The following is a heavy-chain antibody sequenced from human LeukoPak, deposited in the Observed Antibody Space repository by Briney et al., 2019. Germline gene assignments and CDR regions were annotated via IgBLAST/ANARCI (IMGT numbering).Heavy chain of an antibody. J-gene: IGHJ4*02. Sequence: GGSLRLSCAASGFTFSSYSMNWVRQAPGKGLEWVSSTSRSSSYKYNADSVKGRFTISRDNAKNSLYLQMNSLTAEDTAVYYCARSTSGSYFFDYWGQGTLVTVSS. CDR3: ARSTSGSYFFDY. V-gene: IGHV3-21*01. CDR2: TSRSSSYK. D-gene: IGHD1-26*01. CDR1: GFTFSSYS.